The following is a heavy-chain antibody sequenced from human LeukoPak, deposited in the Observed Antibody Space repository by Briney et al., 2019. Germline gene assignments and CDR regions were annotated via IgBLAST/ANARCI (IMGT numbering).Heavy chain of an antibody. CDR3: ARGGEYSSSSGSS. CDR2: INHSGST. V-gene: IGHV4-34*01. D-gene: IGHD6-6*01. J-gene: IGHJ5*02. Sequence: SETLSLTCAVYGGSFSGYYWSWIRQPPEKGLEWIGEINHSGSTNYNPSLKSRVTISVDTSKNQFSLKLSSVTAADTAVYYCARGGEYSSSSGSSWGQGTLVTVSS. CDR1: GGSFSGYY.